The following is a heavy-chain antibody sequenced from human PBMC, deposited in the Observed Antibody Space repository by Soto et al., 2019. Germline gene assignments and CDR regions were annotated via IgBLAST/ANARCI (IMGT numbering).Heavy chain of an antibody. Sequence: EVQLVESGGGLVQPGGSLRLSCAASGFTFSSYWMDWVRQAPGKGLEWVANINQDGSEKHYVDSVKGRFTISRDNAKNSLYLQMSSLTAEDSALYYCSASLDYWCQGTLVTVSS. CDR3: SASLDY. J-gene: IGHJ4*02. CDR1: GFTFSSYW. CDR2: INQDGSEK. V-gene: IGHV3-7*01.